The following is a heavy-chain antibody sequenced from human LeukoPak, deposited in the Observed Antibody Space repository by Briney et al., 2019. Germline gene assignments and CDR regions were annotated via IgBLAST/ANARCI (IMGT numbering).Heavy chain of an antibody. Sequence: GASLRLSCAASGFTFSSYAMSWVRQAPGKGLEWVSAISGSGGSTYYADSVKGRFTISRDNSKNTLYLQMNSLRAEDTAVYYCAATYSSGWNFDYWGQGTLVTVSS. J-gene: IGHJ4*02. V-gene: IGHV3-23*01. CDR3: AATYSSGWNFDY. CDR1: GFTFSSYA. D-gene: IGHD6-19*01. CDR2: ISGSGGST.